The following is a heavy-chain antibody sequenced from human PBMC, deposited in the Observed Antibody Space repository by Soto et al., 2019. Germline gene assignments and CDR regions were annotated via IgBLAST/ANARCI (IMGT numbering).Heavy chain of an antibody. J-gene: IGHJ4*02. Sequence: RGESLKISCKGSGYSFTSYWIGWVRQMPGKGLEWMGIIYPGDSDTRYSPSFQGQVTISADKSISTAYLQWSSLKASDTAMYYCARPDSIYSGYDSFDYWGQGTLVTVSS. CDR3: ARPDSIYSGYDSFDY. CDR1: GYSFTSYW. D-gene: IGHD5-12*01. V-gene: IGHV5-51*01. CDR2: IYPGDSDT.